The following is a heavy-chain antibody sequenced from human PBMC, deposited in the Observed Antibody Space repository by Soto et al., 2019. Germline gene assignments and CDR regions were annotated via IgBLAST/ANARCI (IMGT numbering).Heavy chain of an antibody. V-gene: IGHV4-59*01. CDR2: IYYSGST. J-gene: IGHJ5*02. D-gene: IGHD6-19*01. Sequence: SETLSLTCTVSGGSISSYYWSWIRQPPGKGLEWIGYIYYSGSTNYNPSLKSRVTISVDTSKNQFSLKLSSVTAADTAVYYCASSVAGYNWFDPWGQGTLVTVSS. CDR3: ASSVAGYNWFDP. CDR1: GGSISSYY.